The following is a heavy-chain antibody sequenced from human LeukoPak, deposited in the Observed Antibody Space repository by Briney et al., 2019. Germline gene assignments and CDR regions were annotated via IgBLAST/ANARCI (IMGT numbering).Heavy chain of an antibody. CDR2: VSYDGIIK. CDR1: GFTFSGCA. Sequence: PGRSLRLSWATSGFTFSGCAMHWVRQAPGKGLEWVAVVSYDGIIKYYADSLKGRFTISRDNSKNTLYLQMNSLRTEDTAMYYCATGGGLATEIDYWGQGTLVTVSS. D-gene: IGHD3-16*01. J-gene: IGHJ4*02. CDR3: ATGGGLATEIDY. V-gene: IGHV3-30*04.